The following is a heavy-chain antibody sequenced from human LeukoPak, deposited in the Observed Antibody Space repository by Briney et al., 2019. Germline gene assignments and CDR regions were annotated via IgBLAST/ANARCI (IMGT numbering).Heavy chain of an antibody. V-gene: IGHV1-2*02. J-gene: IGHJ5*02. CDR1: GYTFTGYY. Sequence: GSVKVSCKASGYTFTGYYMHWVRQAPGQGLEWMGWINPNSGGTNYAQKFQGRVTMTRDTSISTAYMELSRLRSDDTAVYYCASGPHIRTYDRDNWFDPWGQGTLVTVSS. CDR3: ASGPHIRTYDRDNWFDP. CDR2: INPNSGGT. D-gene: IGHD3-3*01.